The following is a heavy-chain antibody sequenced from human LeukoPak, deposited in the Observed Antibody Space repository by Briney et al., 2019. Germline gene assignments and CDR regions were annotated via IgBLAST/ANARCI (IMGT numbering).Heavy chain of an antibody. Sequence: ASVKVSCKVSGYTXTELSMHWVRQAPGKGLEWMGGFDPEDGETIYAQKFQGRVTMTEDTSTDTAYMELSSLRSEDTAVYYCATDGEYDILTGYYTWGQGTLVTVSS. CDR2: FDPEDGET. V-gene: IGHV1-24*01. CDR3: ATDGEYDILTGYYT. J-gene: IGHJ4*02. D-gene: IGHD3-9*01. CDR1: GYTXTELS.